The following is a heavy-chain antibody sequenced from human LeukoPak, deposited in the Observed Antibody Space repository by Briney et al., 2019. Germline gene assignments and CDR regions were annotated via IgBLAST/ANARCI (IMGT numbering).Heavy chain of an antibody. D-gene: IGHD2-8*01. V-gene: IGHV3-33*01. J-gene: IGHJ4*02. Sequence: GGSLRLSCAASGFTFSSYGMHWVRQAPGKGLEWAAVIWHDGNNKYYADSVKGRFTISRDNSKNTLYLQMNSLRAEDTAVYYCARGPGSSVYASAIDHWGQGTLVTVTS. CDR3: ARGPGSSVYASAIDH. CDR1: GFTFSSYG. CDR2: IWHDGNNK.